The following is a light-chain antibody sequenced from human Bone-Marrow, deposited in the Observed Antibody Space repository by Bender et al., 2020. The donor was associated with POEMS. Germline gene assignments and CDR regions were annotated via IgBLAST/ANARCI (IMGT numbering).Light chain of an antibody. CDR1: SSDVGDYNY. Sequence: QSALAQPRSVSGSPGQSVTISCTGTSSDVGDYNYVSWYQQHPGKVPKLMIFDVTKRPSGVPDRFSGSKSGNTASLTISGLQADDEADYYCCSYAGSTTFVLFGGGTKLTVL. CDR2: DVT. J-gene: IGLJ2*01. CDR3: CSYAGSTTFVL. V-gene: IGLV2-11*01.